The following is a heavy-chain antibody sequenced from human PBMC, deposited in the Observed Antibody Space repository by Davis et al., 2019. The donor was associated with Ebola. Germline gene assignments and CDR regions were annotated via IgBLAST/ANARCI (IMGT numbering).Heavy chain of an antibody. D-gene: IGHD4/OR15-4a*01. CDR1: GFTFSSYG. CDR3: AWGGLLTLDY. J-gene: IGHJ4*02. Sequence: GGSLRLSCAASGFTFSSYGMHWVRQAPGKGLEWVAVISYDGSNKYYADSVKGRFTISRDNSKNTLYLQMNSLRAEDTAVYYCAWGGLLTLDYWGQGTLVTVSS. CDR2: ISYDGSNK. V-gene: IGHV3-30*03.